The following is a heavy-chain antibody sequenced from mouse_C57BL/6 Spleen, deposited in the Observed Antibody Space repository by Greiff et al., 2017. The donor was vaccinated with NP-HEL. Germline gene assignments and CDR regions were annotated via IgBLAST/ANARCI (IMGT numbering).Heavy chain of an antibody. V-gene: IGHV1-53*01. CDR3: AKATNYWFAY. D-gene: IGHD6-1*01. Sequence: VQLQQPGTELVKPGASVKLSCKASGYTFTSYWMPRVKQRPGQGLEWIGNINLSNGGTNYNEKFKSKATLTVDKSSSTAYMQLSSLTSDDSAVYYCAKATNYWFAYWGQGTLVTVSA. CDR1: GYTFTSYW. CDR2: INLSNGGT. J-gene: IGHJ3*01.